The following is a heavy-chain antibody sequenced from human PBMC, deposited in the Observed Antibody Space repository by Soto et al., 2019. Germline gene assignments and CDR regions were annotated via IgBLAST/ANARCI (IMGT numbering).Heavy chain of an antibody. CDR2: ISGGGDTT. CDR1: GFTFNNYA. Sequence: EVQLLESGGGLVQPGGSLRLSCAASGFTFNNYAMTWVRQAPGKGLEWVSAISGGGDTTSYADSVKGRFTVSRDGSKNTLYLQMCSLRAEDTALYYCAKGRGASGSLTPRVDLWGQGTLVTVSS. D-gene: IGHD3-10*01. V-gene: IGHV3-23*01. J-gene: IGHJ5*02. CDR3: AKGRGASGSLTPRVDL.